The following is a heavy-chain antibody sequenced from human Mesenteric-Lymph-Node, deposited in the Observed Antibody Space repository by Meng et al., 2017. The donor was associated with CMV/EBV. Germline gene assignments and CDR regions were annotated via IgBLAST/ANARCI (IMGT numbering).Heavy chain of an antibody. CDR1: GSISSGDYY. D-gene: IGHD3-10*01. J-gene: IGHJ5*02. V-gene: IGHV4-30-4*08. CDR2: IYYSGST. Sequence: GSISSGDYYWSWIRQPPGKGLEWIGYIYYSGSTYYNPSLESRIAISVDTSNNQFSLKLSSVTAADTAVYYCARDTILRGVMGSRFDPWGQGTLVTVSS. CDR3: ARDTILRGVMGSRFDP.